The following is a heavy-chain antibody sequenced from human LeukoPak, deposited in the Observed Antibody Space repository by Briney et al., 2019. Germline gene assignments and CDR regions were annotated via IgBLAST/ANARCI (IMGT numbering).Heavy chain of an antibody. CDR2: ISYDGSNK. CDR3: AKGPLYYGMDV. V-gene: IGHV3-30*18. Sequence: GGSLRLSCAASGFTFSSYGMHWVRQAPGKGLEWVAVISYDGSNKYYADSVKGRFTISRDNSKNTLYLQMNSLRAEDTAVYYCAKGPLYYGMDVWGQGTTVTVSS. J-gene: IGHJ6*02. CDR1: GFTFSSYG.